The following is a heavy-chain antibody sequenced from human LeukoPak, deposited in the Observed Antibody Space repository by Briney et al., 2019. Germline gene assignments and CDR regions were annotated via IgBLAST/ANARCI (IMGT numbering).Heavy chain of an antibody. J-gene: IGHJ4*02. CDR1: GFSFSSYN. D-gene: IGHD3-22*01. CDR3: ARYYYDSSGYHQIAY. CDR2: ITSNSTYT. Sequence: GGSLRLSCAASGFSFSSYNMNWVRQTPGKWLEWVSSITSNSTYTFYAEPVKGRFTISRDNARNSLYLQINSLRAEDTSVYYCARYYYDSSGYHQIAYWGQGTLVTVSS. V-gene: IGHV3-21*01.